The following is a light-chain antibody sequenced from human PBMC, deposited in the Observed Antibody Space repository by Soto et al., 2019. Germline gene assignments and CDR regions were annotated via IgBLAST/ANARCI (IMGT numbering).Light chain of an antibody. Sequence: IQMTQSTSALPASVEDRVTITCRASQSISNWLAWYQQKPGTAPKVLIYHASNLQSGVPSRFSCSGSGTEFTLTISSLQPDDLATYYCQQYNSYSFAQGTKVDIK. CDR3: QQYNSYS. CDR2: HAS. V-gene: IGKV1-5*01. CDR1: QSISNW. J-gene: IGKJ1*01.